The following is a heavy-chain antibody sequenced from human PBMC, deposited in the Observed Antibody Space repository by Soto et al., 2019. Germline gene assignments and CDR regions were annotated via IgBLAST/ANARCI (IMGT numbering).Heavy chain of an antibody. D-gene: IGHD2-15*01. Sequence: PGGSLRLSCTASGFTFSSYAMSWVRQAPGKGLEWVSAISGSGGSTYYADSVKGRFTISRDNSKNTLYLQMNSLRAEDTAVYYCAKILSDIVVVVDVYYYYYGMDVWGQGTTVTVSS. J-gene: IGHJ6*02. CDR2: ISGSGGST. CDR3: AKILSDIVVVVDVYYYYYGMDV. CDR1: GFTFSSYA. V-gene: IGHV3-23*01.